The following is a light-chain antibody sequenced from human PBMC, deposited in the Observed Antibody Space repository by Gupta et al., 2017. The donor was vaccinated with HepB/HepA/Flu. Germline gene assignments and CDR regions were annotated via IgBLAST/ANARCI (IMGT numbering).Light chain of an antibody. V-gene: IGKV2-30*02. Sequence: DVVMNQSPLSLPVALGQPASISCRSSQSVVHLNWFHQRPGQSPRRLIYEVSKRDSGVPDRFSGSGSGTDFTLKISRVEAEDVGIYYCMQGKHWPYTFGQGTKLEI. CDR1: QSVVH. CDR2: EVS. CDR3: MQGKHWPYT. J-gene: IGKJ2*01.